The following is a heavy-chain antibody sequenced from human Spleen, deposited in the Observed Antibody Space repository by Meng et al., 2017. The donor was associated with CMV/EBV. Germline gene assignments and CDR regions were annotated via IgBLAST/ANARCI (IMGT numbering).Heavy chain of an antibody. D-gene: IGHD3-16*01. CDR2: ISEDGSNT. V-gene: IGHV3-74*01. J-gene: IGHJ2*01. CDR1: GFGFSDYW. Sequence: GESLKISCEASGFGFSDYWMHWVRQDPGKGLVWVSRISEDGSNTDYADSVKGRFTISRDNAKSTLYLQMNSLRAEDTAVYYCARWRGSGWYFDLWGRGTLVTVSS. CDR3: ARWRGSGWYFDL.